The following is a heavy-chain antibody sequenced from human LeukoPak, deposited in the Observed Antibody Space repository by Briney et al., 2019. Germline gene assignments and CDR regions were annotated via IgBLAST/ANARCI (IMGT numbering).Heavy chain of an antibody. Sequence: GGSLRLSCAASGFTLSDYYMSWIRQAPGKGLEWVSYVSSSSSYTNYADSVKGRFTISRDNAKNSLYLQMNSLRAEDTAVYYCARMLLRDYGDYYFDYWGQGTLVTVSS. CDR3: ARMLLRDYGDYYFDY. V-gene: IGHV3-11*06. J-gene: IGHJ4*02. CDR1: GFTLSDYY. CDR2: VSSSSSYT. D-gene: IGHD4-17*01.